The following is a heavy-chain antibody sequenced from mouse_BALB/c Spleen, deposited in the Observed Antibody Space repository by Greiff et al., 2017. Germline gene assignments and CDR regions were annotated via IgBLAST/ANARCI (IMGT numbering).Heavy chain of an antibody. CDR1: GFNIKDTY. V-gene: IGHV14-3*02. CDR2: IDPANGNT. CDR3: AGSSRGYYGSIEYFDV. D-gene: IGHD1-1*01. Sequence: VHVKQSGAELVKPGASVKLSCTASGFNIKDTYMHWVKQRPEQGLEWIGRIDPANGNTKYDPKFQGKATITADTSSNTAYLQLSSLTSEDTAVYYCAGSSRGYYGSIEYFDVWGAGTTVTVSS. J-gene: IGHJ1*01.